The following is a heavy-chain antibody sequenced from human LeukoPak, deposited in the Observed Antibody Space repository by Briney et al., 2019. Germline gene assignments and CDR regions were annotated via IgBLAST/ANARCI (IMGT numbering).Heavy chain of an antibody. CDR1: GDSISRSTYY. J-gene: IGHJ4*02. D-gene: IGHD6-25*01. CDR3: ARSSGTGIFSY. CDR2: VYYGRSP. Sequence: SETLSLTCTVSGDSISRSTYYWAWIRQPPGKGLEWIGSVYYGRSPYYNPSLESRATISVDTSKNRFSLKMSSVTAADTAVYYCARSSGTGIFSYWGQGTLVTVSS. V-gene: IGHV4-39*02.